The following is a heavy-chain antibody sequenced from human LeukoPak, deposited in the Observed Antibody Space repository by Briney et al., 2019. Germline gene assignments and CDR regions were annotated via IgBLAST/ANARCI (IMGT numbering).Heavy chain of an antibody. CDR1: GFTFSSYA. Sequence: GGSLRLSCAASGFTFSSYAVSWVRQAPGTGLEWVSVISGSGGSTYYADSVKGRFTISRDNSKNTLYLQMNSLRAEDTAVYYCAKDEALLWFGEFHDAFDFWGQGTMVTVSS. CDR2: ISGSGGST. V-gene: IGHV3-23*01. CDR3: AKDEALLWFGEFHDAFDF. D-gene: IGHD3-10*01. J-gene: IGHJ3*01.